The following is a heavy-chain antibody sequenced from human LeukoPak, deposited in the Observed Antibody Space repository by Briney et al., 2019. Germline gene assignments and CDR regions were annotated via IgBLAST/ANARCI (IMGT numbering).Heavy chain of an antibody. CDR3: ARGEAAGTVWYFDY. Sequence: SETLSLTCTVSGGSISSYYWSWIRQPPGKGLEWIGYIYYSGSTNYNPSLKSRVTISVDTSKNQFSLKLSSVTAADTAVYYCARGEAAGTVWYFDYWGQGTLVTVSS. CDR2: IYYSGST. CDR1: GGSISSYY. J-gene: IGHJ4*02. D-gene: IGHD6-13*01. V-gene: IGHV4-59*12.